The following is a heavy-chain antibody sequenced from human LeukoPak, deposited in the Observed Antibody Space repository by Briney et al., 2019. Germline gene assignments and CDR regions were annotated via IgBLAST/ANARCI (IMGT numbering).Heavy chain of an antibody. D-gene: IGHD1-26*01. CDR2: ISPSGSEV. J-gene: IGHJ4*02. Sequence: GGSLRLSCAASGFDFKTYEMNWVRQAPGKGLEWVSYISPSGSEVKYADSVKGRFSISRDNAMNSLYLQMNSLRAEDTAVYYCTRDEVGATTEFDSWGQGILVTVSS. V-gene: IGHV3-48*03. CDR3: TRDEVGATTEFDS. CDR1: GFDFKTYE.